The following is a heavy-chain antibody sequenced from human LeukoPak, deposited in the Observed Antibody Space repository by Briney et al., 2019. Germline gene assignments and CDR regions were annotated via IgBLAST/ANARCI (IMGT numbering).Heavy chain of an antibody. Sequence: SGGPLRLSCAASGFTFNSYAMSWVREAPGKRLEWVSSISGSGDNTCYAYSVKDRFSISRDNSKTTVSLQMNSLRAEDTAVYYCAKGRGSAVTSAANYWGQGTLVTVSS. J-gene: IGHJ4*02. CDR3: AKGRGSAVTSAANY. D-gene: IGHD4-17*01. CDR1: GFTFNSYA. V-gene: IGHV3-23*01. CDR2: ISGSGDNT.